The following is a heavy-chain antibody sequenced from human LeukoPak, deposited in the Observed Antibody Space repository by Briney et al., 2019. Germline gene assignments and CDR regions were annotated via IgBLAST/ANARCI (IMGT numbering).Heavy chain of an antibody. CDR2: ISSRGTTI. J-gene: IGHJ4*02. V-gene: IGHV3-48*04. CDR1: GFSFSTYN. CDR3: ARVYYGSGSPRHFDY. Sequence: GGSLRLSCAASGFSFSTYNMNWVRQAPGKGLEWVSYISSRGTTIYYADSVKGRFTISRDNAKNSLYLQMSSLRAEDTAVYYCARVYYGSGSPRHFDYWGQGTLVTVSS. D-gene: IGHD3-10*01.